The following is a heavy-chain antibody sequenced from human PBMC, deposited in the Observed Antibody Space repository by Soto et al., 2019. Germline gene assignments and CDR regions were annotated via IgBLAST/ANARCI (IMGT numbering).Heavy chain of an antibody. J-gene: IGHJ5*02. Sequence: QLQLQESGSGLVKPSQTLSLTCAVSGGSISSGGYSWRWLRQPPGKGLECIGYIYHSGSTYYNQPLKSRVTISVDRSKNQFTLKLSSVTAADTAVYYCARAPVYSGNWFDPWGQGTLVTVSS. CDR2: IYHSGST. D-gene: IGHD1-26*01. V-gene: IGHV4-30-2*01. CDR1: GGSISSGGYS. CDR3: ARAPVYSGNWFDP.